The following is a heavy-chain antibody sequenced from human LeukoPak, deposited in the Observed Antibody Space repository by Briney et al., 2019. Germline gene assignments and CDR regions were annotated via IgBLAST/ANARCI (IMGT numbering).Heavy chain of an antibody. D-gene: IGHD3-10*01. V-gene: IGHV3-49*04. J-gene: IGHJ4*02. CDR1: GFTFGDYA. CDR2: IRSKAYGGTT. Sequence: PGGSLRLSCTASGFTFGDYAMSWVRQAPGKGLEWVGFIRSKAYGGTTEYAASVKGRFTISRDDSKSIAYLQMNSLKTEDTAVYYCTRDVSASMVRGGVIDYWGQGTLVTVSS. CDR3: TRDVSASMVRGGVIDY.